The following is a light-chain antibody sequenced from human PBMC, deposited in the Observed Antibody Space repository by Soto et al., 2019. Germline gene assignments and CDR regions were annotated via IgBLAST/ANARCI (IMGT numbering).Light chain of an antibody. CDR1: HSNVGVNA. J-gene: IGLJ2*01. Sequence: QSVLTQPPSASGTPGQGVVISYSGSHSNVGVNAISWYQHLPGMAPRLLLHTDDQRPSGIPDRFSGSHSGTSASLAISRLQSEDEGHYYCASWDDDLNGPIFGGGTKVTVL. V-gene: IGLV1-44*01. CDR3: ASWDDDLNGPI. CDR2: TDD.